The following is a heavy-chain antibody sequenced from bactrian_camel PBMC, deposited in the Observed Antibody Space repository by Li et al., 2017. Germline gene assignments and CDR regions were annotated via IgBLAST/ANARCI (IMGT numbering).Heavy chain of an antibody. CDR1: AYRGC. Sequence: VQLVESGGGSVQVGGSLRLSCAAYAYRGCMGWFRQAPGKEREAVATINSDDSAVDYAESVKGRFTISKDNAKNTLYLQMNSLKPEDTAMYYCAADLGPCQVRGRNLVPRPTTFGYWGQGTQVTVS. CDR2: INSDDSAV. V-gene: IGHV3S14*01. J-gene: IGHJ6*01. D-gene: IGHD1*01. CDR3: AADLGPCQVRGRNLVPRPTTFGY.